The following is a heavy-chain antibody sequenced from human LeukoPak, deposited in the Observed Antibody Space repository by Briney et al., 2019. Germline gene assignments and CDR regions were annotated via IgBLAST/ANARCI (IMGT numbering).Heavy chain of an antibody. D-gene: IGHD1-26*01. J-gene: IGHJ5*02. CDR1: GGSISSYY. CDR3: ARDQGSSNWFYH. CDR2: IYYSGST. V-gene: IGHV4-59*12. Sequence: SETLSLTCTVSGGSISSYYWSWIRQPPGKGLEWIGYIYYSGSTNYNPSLKSRVTISVDTSKSHFSLKLTSLTAADTAVYYCARDQGSSNWFYHWGQGVLVTVSS.